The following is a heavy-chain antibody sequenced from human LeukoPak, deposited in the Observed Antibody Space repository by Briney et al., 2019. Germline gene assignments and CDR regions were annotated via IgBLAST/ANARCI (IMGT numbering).Heavy chain of an antibody. D-gene: IGHD6-19*01. Sequence: GGSLRLSCAASGFIFSSYWMSWVRQAPGKGLEWVASIKEDGTETYFVDSVKGRFTISRDNAKNTLYLQMNSLRAEDTAVYYCASYYSSGPFDAFDIWGQGTMVTVSS. J-gene: IGHJ3*02. CDR3: ASYYSSGPFDAFDI. CDR2: IKEDGTET. CDR1: GFIFSSYW. V-gene: IGHV3-7*01.